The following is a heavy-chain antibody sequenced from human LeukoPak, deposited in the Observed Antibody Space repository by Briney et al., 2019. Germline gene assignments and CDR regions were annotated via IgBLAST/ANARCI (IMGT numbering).Heavy chain of an antibody. CDR3: ARRPPQYSSTPRAFDI. Sequence: SETLSLTCTVSGGSISSYYWSWIRQPAGKGLEWIGRIYTSGSTNYNPSLKSRVTMSVDTSKNQFSLKLSSVTAADTAVYYCARRPPQYSSTPRAFDIWGQGTMVTVSS. CDR1: GGSISSYY. J-gene: IGHJ3*02. D-gene: IGHD6-13*01. CDR2: IYTSGST. V-gene: IGHV4-4*07.